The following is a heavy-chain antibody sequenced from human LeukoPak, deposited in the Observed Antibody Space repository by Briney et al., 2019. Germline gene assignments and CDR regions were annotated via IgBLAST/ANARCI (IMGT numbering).Heavy chain of an antibody. CDR2: ICAYNGNT. CDR3: ARDVEIWFGERYGMDV. V-gene: IGHV1-18*01. CDR1: GYTFTSYG. J-gene: IGHJ6*02. D-gene: IGHD3-10*01. Sequence: ASVKVSCKASGYTFTSYGISWVRQAPGQGLEWMGWICAYNGNTNYAQELQGRVTMTTDTSTSTAYMELRSLRSDDTAVYYCARDVEIWFGERYGMDVWGQGTTVTVSS.